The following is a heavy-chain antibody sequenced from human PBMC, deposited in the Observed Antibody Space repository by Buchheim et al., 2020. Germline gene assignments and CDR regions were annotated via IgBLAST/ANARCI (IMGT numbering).Heavy chain of an antibody. V-gene: IGHV4-39*01. CDR1: GGSISSSSYY. J-gene: IGHJ4*02. D-gene: IGHD3-3*01. CDR3: ATNDFWSGSGLPEGDY. Sequence: QLQLQESGPGLVKPSETLSLTCTVSGGSISSSSYYWGWIRQPPGKGLEWIGSIYYSGSTYYNPSLKSRVTISVDTSKNQFSLKLSSVTAADTAVYYCATNDFWSGSGLPEGDYWGQGTL. CDR2: IYYSGST.